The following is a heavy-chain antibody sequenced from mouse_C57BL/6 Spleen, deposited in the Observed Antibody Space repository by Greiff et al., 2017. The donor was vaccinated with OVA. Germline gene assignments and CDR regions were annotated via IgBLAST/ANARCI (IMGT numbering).Heavy chain of an antibody. CDR1: GYAFSSYW. V-gene: IGHV1-80*01. CDR2: IYPGDGDT. J-gene: IGHJ4*01. Sequence: VQLQQSGAELVKPGASVKISCKASGYAFSSYWMNWVKQRPGKGLEWIGQIYPGDGDTNYNGKFKGKATLTADTSSSTAYMQLSSLTSEDSAVYFCGRSGSDAMDYWGQGTSVTVSS. CDR3: GRSGSDAMDY. D-gene: IGHD1-1*01.